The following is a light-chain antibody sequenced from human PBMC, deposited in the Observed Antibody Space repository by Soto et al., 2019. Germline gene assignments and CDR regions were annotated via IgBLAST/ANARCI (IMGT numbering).Light chain of an antibody. CDR2: NNN. Sequence: QSVLIQPPSASGTPGQRVTISCSGSNSNIGGNTVDWYQQLPGTAPKLLIYNNNQRPSGVPDRLSGSKSRTSASLAIGGLQSDDEADYYCSAWDDGLLGHVLFGGGTQLTVL. CDR1: NSNIGGNT. J-gene: IGLJ2*01. V-gene: IGLV1-44*01. CDR3: SAWDDGLLGHVL.